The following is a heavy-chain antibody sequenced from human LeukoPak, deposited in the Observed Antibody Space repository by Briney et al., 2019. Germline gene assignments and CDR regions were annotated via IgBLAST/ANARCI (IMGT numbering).Heavy chain of an antibody. CDR3: AREGLPAAMPFDY. CDR2: ISGSAGST. Sequence: GVLRLSCAASGFTFSSYAMSWVRQAPGKGLEWVSAISGSAGSTYYADSVKGRFTISRDNAKNSLYLQMNSLRAEDTAVYYCAREGLPAAMPFDYWGQGTLVTVSS. J-gene: IGHJ4*02. CDR1: GFTFSSYA. V-gene: IGHV3-23*01. D-gene: IGHD2-2*01.